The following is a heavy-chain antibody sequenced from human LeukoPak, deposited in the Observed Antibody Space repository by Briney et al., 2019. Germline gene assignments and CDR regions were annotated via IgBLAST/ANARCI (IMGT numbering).Heavy chain of an antibody. CDR1: GFPFRNYA. CDR2: MSYDGNSE. D-gene: IGHD2-2*01. Sequence: GGSLRLSCAASGFPFRNYAMHWVRQAPGKGLEWLAVMSYDGNSEYYADSVKGRFTISRDNSKNTLYLQMNSLRAEDTAVYYCARDEYLWVVIQLGLFDYWGQGTLVTVSS. V-gene: IGHV3-30-3*01. J-gene: IGHJ4*02. CDR3: ARDEYLWVVIQLGLFDY.